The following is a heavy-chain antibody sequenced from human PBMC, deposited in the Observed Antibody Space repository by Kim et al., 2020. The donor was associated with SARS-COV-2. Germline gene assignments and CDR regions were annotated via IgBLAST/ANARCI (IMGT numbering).Heavy chain of an antibody. V-gene: IGHV1-46*01. J-gene: IGHJ6*02. CDR1: GYTFTSYY. Sequence: VKVSCKASGYTFTSYYMHWVRQAPGQGLEWMGIINPSGGSTSYAQKFQGRVTMTRDTSPSTVYMELSSLRSEDTAVYYCARADPSGSQYQLLFSYYYDMDVWGQGTTVTVS. CDR2: INPSGGST. D-gene: IGHD2-2*01. CDR3: ARADPSGSQYQLLFSYYYDMDV.